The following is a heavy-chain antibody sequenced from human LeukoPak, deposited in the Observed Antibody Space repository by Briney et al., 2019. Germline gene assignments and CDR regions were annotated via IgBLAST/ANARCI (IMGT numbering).Heavy chain of an antibody. CDR3: AELGITMIGGV. J-gene: IGHJ6*04. CDR2: ISSSGSTI. Sequence: GGSLRLSCAASGFTFSTYSMRWVRQAPGKGLEWVSYISSSGSTIYYADSVKGRFTISRDNAKNPLYLQMNSLRAEDTAVYYCAELGITMIGGVWGKGTTVTISS. D-gene: IGHD3-10*02. CDR1: GFTFSTYS. V-gene: IGHV3-48*03.